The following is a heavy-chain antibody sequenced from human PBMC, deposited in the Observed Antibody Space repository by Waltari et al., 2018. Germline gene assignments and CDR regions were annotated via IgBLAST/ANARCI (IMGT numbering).Heavy chain of an antibody. CDR1: GFTFSSYW. CDR2: IKQDGSET. CDR3: ARDHVFRGDFWSGYYDS. Sequence: CAASGFTFSSYWMTWVRQAPGKGLEWVANIKQDGSETYYADSLKGRFTISRDNAKNSLYLQMNSLRAEDTALYYCARDHVFRGDFWSGYYDSWGQGTLVTVSS. D-gene: IGHD3-3*01. J-gene: IGHJ4*02. V-gene: IGHV3-7*01.